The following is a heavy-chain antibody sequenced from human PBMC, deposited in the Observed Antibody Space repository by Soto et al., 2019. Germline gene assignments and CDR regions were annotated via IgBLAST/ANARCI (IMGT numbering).Heavy chain of an antibody. CDR2: ISSSSSTI. J-gene: IGHJ6*02. CDR3: ANTYYYDSSGYSAKTTSDDYGMDV. CDR1: GFTFSSYS. D-gene: IGHD3-22*01. V-gene: IGHV3-48*02. Sequence: GGSLRLSCAASGFTFSSYSMNWVRQAPGKGLEWVSYISSSSSTIYYADSVKGRFTISRDNAKNSLYLQMNSLRDEDTAVYYCANTYYYDSSGYSAKTTSDDYGMDVWGQGTTVTVSS.